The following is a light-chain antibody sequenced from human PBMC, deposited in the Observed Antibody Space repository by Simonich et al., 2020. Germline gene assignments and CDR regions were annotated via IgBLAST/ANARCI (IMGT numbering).Light chain of an antibody. CDR1: SSDVGGYNY. CDR3: SSYAGSNNLV. Sequence: QSALTQPPSASGSPGQSVTISCTGTSSDVGGYNYVSWYQQHPGKAPKLMIYEVSQRPPGVPARFSGSKSGNTASLTVSGLQAEDEADYYCSSYAGSNNLVFGGGTKLTVL. CDR2: EVS. V-gene: IGLV2-8*01. J-gene: IGLJ2*01.